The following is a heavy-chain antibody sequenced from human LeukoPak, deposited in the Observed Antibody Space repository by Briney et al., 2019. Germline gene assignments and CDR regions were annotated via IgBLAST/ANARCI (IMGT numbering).Heavy chain of an antibody. Sequence: GGSLRLSCAASGFPFRDYWMSWMRQAPGKGLEWVANIKYDGNEEYYVDSVKGRFTISRDNAKNSLYLRLNSLRLEDTAVYYCRSGGAAPGSFDNWGQGTLVTVSP. V-gene: IGHV3-7*01. D-gene: IGHD4-23*01. CDR2: IKYDGNEE. J-gene: IGHJ4*02. CDR3: RSGGAAPGSFDN. CDR1: GFPFRDYW.